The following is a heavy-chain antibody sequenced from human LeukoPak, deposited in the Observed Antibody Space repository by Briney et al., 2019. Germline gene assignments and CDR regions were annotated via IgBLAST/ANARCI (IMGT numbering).Heavy chain of an antibody. CDR2: INHSGST. D-gene: IGHD3-10*01. V-gene: IGHV4-34*01. J-gene: IGHJ5*02. CDR1: GGSFSGYY. Sequence: SETLSLTCAVYGGSFSGYYWSWIRQPPGKGLEWIGEINHSGSTNYNPSLKSRVTISVDTSENQFSLKLSSVTAADTAVYYCARGGFGELFSWFDPWGQGTLVTVSS. CDR3: ARGGFGELFSWFDP.